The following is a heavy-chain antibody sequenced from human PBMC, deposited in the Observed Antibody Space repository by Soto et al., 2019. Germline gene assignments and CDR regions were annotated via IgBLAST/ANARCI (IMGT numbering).Heavy chain of an antibody. CDR1: GFSFTNYG. D-gene: IGHD6-19*01. CDR3: GAGQYFSDY. Sequence: QVQLVESGGGEVQPGKSLRLSCAASGFSFTNYGMHWVRQAPGTGLEFVALISYDGTNKYYAYSVKGLFTISRDNSKNTLYLQMNSLRPEDTAVYYCGAGQYFSDYWGQGALISVAS. V-gene: IGHV3-30*03. CDR2: ISYDGTNK. J-gene: IGHJ4*02.